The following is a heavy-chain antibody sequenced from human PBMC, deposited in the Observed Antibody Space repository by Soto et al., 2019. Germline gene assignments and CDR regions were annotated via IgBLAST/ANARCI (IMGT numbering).Heavy chain of an antibody. CDR2: IYYSGST. D-gene: IGHD2-15*01. CDR3: ARVSDCSGGSCYRRGPYYFDY. Sequence: SETLSLTCTVSGGSISSYYWSWIRQPPRKXLEWIGYIYYSGSTNYNPSLKSRVTISVDTSKNQFSLKLSSVTAADTAVYYCARVSDCSGGSCYRRGPYYFDYWGQGTLVTVSS. CDR1: GGSISSYY. J-gene: IGHJ4*02. V-gene: IGHV4-59*01.